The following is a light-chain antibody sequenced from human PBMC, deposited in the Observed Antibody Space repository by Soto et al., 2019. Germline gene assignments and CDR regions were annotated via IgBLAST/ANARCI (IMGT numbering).Light chain of an antibody. CDR2: AAS. Sequence: EIVLTQSPATLSLSPGERATLSCRASQTVSSDLAWYQQKPGQPPRLLIYAASKRATGIPARFSGSGSGTDFTVTIISLELEDFAVYYCQQRFNWPPTFGGGTRVEIK. CDR1: QTVSSD. CDR3: QQRFNWPPT. V-gene: IGKV3-11*01. J-gene: IGKJ4*01.